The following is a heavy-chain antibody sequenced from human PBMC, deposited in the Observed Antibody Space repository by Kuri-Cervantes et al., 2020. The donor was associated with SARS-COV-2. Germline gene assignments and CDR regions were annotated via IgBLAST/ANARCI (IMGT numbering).Heavy chain of an antibody. CDR2: IYYSGST. J-gene: IGHJ5*02. D-gene: IGHD3-3*01. Sequence: SETLSLTCTVSGGSISSSSYYWGWIRQPPGKGLEWIGSIYYSGSTYYNPSLKSRVTISVDTSKNQFSLKLSSVTAADTAVCYCARHRGTIFGVVIWWFDPWGQGTLVTVSS. V-gene: IGHV4-39*01. CDR1: GGSISSSSYY. CDR3: ARHRGTIFGVVIWWFDP.